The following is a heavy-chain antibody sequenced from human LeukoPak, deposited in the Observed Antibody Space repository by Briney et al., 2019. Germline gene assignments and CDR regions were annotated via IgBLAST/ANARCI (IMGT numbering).Heavy chain of an antibody. V-gene: IGHV6-1*01. J-gene: IGHJ4*02. CDR3: ARLWSTHCSGGSCPHQPNN. CDR2: TYYRSKWYN. Sequence: SQTLSLTCAISGDSVSSNSAAWNWIRQSPSRGLEWLGRTYYRSKWYNDYAVSVKSRITINPDTSKNQFSLQLNSVTAADTAVYYCARLWSTHCSGGSCPHQPNNWGQGTLVTVSS. D-gene: IGHD2-15*01. CDR1: GDSVSSNSAA.